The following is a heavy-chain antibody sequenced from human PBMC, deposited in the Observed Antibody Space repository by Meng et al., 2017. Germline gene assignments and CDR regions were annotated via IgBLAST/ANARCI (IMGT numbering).Heavy chain of an antibody. CDR2: IWYDGSNK. J-gene: IGHJ5*02. Sequence: GGSLRLSCAASGFTFSSYGMHWVRQAPGNGLEWVAVIWYDGSNKYYADSVKGRFTISRDNSKNTLYLQMNSLRAEDTAVYYCARVRDYYDGIGHKTNWFDPWGQGTLVTVSS. CDR1: GFTFSSYG. V-gene: IGHV3-33*01. D-gene: IGHD3-22*01. CDR3: ARVRDYYDGIGHKTNWFDP.